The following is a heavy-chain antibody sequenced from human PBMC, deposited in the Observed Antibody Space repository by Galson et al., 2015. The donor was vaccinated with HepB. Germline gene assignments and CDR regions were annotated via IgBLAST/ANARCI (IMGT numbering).Heavy chain of an antibody. D-gene: IGHD4-17*01. J-gene: IGHJ2*01. V-gene: IGHV3-73*01. CDR2: IRSKANSYAT. CDR1: GFTFSGSA. Sequence: SLRLSCAASGFTFSGSAMHWVRQASGKGLEWVGRIRSKANSYATAYAASVKGRFTISRDDSKNTAYLQMNSLKTEDTAVYYCTRHGRAYGDYDWYFDLWGRGTLVTVSS. CDR3: TRHGRAYGDYDWYFDL.